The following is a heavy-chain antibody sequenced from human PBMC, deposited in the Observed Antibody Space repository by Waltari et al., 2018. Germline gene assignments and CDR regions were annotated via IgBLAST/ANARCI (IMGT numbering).Heavy chain of an antibody. CDR1: GLSFSNYW. D-gene: IGHD6-13*01. Sequence: EVQLVESGGGLAQPGGSLRLSCAASGLSFSNYWMTWVGQASGKGPGWCANRKQDGSEKYELDSVKGRCTISRDNAKNSLYLQMNNLRVEDTAVYYCTRGGRDSSWYWRDWGQGTLVTVSS. V-gene: IGHV3-7*01. CDR2: RKQDGSEK. J-gene: IGHJ4*02. CDR3: TRGGRDSSWYWRD.